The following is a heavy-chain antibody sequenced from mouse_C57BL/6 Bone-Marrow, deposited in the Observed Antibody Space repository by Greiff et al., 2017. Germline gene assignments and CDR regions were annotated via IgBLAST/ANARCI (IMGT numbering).Heavy chain of an antibody. CDR2: VYPRDGST. J-gene: IGHJ1*03. D-gene: IGHD1-1*01. CDR1: GYTFTSYD. CDR3: LRLEFDGNSGDWYNDV. Sequence: VQLQQSGPELVKPGASVKLSCKASGYTFTSYDINWVKQRPGQGLEWIGWVYPRDGSTKYNEKFKGKATLTVDTSSSTAYMELNSRTSEDSSVYLCLRLEFDGNSGDWYNDVWGTGTTDTVSS. V-gene: IGHV1-85*01.